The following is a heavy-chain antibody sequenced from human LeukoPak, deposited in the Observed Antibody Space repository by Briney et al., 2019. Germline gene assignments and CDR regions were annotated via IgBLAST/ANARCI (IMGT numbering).Heavy chain of an antibody. CDR1: GDSVSSNSAA. CDR2: TYYRSKWYN. CDR3: ARALMTRVTTFVWDNWFDP. Sequence: SQTPSLTCAISGDSVSSNSAAWNWIRQSPSRSLEWLGRTYYRSKWYNDYAVSVKSRVTINPDTSKNQFSMQLNSVTPEDTAVYYCARALMTRVTTFVWDNWFDPWGQGTLVTVSS. D-gene: IGHD4-17*01. V-gene: IGHV6-1*01. J-gene: IGHJ5*02.